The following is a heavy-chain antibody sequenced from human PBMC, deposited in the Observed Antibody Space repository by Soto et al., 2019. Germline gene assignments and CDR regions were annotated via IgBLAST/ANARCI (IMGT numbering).Heavy chain of an antibody. J-gene: IGHJ4*02. V-gene: IGHV3-30*18. CDR1: GFTFSSYG. D-gene: IGHD1-26*01. CDR2: ISYDGSNK. CDR3: AKDHRSGSYGY. Sequence: QVQLVESGGSVVQPGRSLRLSCAASGFTFSSYGMHWVRQAPGKGLEWVAVISYDGSNKYYADSVKGRFTISRDNSKNTLDLQMNRVRDEDRAVYYCAKDHRSGSYGYWGQGTLVTVSS.